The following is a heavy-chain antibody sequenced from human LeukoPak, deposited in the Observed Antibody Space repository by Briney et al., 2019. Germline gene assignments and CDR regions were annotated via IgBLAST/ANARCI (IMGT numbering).Heavy chain of an antibody. V-gene: IGHV4-39*07. CDR3: VRARDIAVSWFGDLLSSETYFDY. J-gene: IGHJ4*02. D-gene: IGHD3-10*01. CDR1: GGSISRSSYY. Sequence: PSETLSLTCTVSGGSISRSSYYWVWIRQPPGKGLEWIGTIYYSGSTYYNPSLKSRVTISADTSKNQFSLKLSSVTAADTAVYYCVRARDIAVSWFGDLLSSETYFDYWGQGTLVTVSS. CDR2: IYYSGST.